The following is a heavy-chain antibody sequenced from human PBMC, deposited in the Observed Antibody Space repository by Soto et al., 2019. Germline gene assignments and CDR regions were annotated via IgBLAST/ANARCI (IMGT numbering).Heavy chain of an antibody. D-gene: IGHD3-16*01. V-gene: IGHV1-18*01. CDR1: GYTFTSYG. CDR3: ARPSLMRVAPSGMDV. Sequence: RASVRVSCKASGYTFTSYGISWVRQAPGQGLEWMGWISAYNGNTNYAQKLQGRVTMTTDTSTSTAYMELRSLRSDDTAVYYCARPSLMRVAPSGMDVWGQGTTVTVSS. J-gene: IGHJ6*02. CDR2: ISAYNGNT.